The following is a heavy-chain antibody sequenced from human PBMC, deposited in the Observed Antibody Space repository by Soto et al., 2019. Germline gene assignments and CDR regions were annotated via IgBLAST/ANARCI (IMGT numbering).Heavy chain of an antibody. D-gene: IGHD3-16*02. Sequence: SQTLSLTCTVSGGSISSSSYYWGWIRQPPGKGLEWIGSIYYSGSTYYNPSLKSRVTISVDTSKNQFSLKLSSVTAADTAVYYCASLRIMITFGGVIVDYWGQGTLVTVSS. CDR2: IYYSGST. CDR1: GGSISSSSYY. CDR3: ASLRIMITFGGVIVDY. V-gene: IGHV4-39*01. J-gene: IGHJ4*02.